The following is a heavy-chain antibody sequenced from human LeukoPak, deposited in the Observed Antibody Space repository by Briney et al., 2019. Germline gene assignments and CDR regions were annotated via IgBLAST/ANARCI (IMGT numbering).Heavy chain of an antibody. CDR1: GFTFSKYL. D-gene: IGHD6-19*01. V-gene: IGHV3-74*01. CDR2: INTDGTVT. CDR3: ATKQWLAPPPDS. Sequence: PGGSLRFSCAASGFTFSKYLMLWVRQAPGKGLESVSRINTDGTVTTYADSVKGRFTVSRDNADNTMFLQMNSVRDEDTAVYYCATKQWLAPPPDSWGQGTPVTVSS. J-gene: IGHJ4*02.